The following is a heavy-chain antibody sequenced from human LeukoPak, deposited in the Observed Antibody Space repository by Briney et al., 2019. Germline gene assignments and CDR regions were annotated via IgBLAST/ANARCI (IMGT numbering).Heavy chain of an antibody. D-gene: IGHD3-10*01. CDR1: VYTFTRYD. Sequence: GASVTVSCTPSVYTFTRYDINWVRQATGQGLEWWGWMNPNSGNTGYSQKFQGRVTMTRSTSITTAYMELSSLRSEDTAVYYCARGIVRRLWFGELLKGGSRNWFDPWGQGTLVTVSS. CDR2: MNPNSGNT. V-gene: IGHV1-8*01. J-gene: IGHJ5*02. CDR3: ARGIVRRLWFGELLKGGSRNWFDP.